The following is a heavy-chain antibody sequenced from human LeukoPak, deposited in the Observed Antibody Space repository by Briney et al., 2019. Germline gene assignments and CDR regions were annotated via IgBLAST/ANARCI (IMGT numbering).Heavy chain of an antibody. CDR1: GGSISSYY. CDR3: ARKSEAARLDAFDI. D-gene: IGHD6-6*01. J-gene: IGHJ3*02. V-gene: IGHV4-59*01. CDR2: IYYSGST. Sequence: PSETLSLTCTVSGGSISSYYWSWIRQPPGKGLEWIGYIYYSGSTNYNPSLKSRVTISVDTSKNQFSLKLSSVTAADTAVYYCARKSEAARLDAFDIWGQGTMVTVSS.